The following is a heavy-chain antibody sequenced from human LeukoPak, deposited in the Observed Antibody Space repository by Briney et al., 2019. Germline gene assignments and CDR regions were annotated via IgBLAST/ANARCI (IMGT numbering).Heavy chain of an antibody. Sequence: PSETLSLTCTVSGGSISSGSYYWSWIRQPAGKGLEWIGRIYTSGSTNYNPSLKSRVTISVDTSKNQFSLKLSSMTAADTAVYYCAIAGLTVSPVVGAFDIWGQGTMVTVSS. V-gene: IGHV4-61*02. J-gene: IGHJ3*02. D-gene: IGHD3-10*01. CDR3: AIAGLTVSPVVGAFDI. CDR1: GGSISSGSYY. CDR2: IYTSGST.